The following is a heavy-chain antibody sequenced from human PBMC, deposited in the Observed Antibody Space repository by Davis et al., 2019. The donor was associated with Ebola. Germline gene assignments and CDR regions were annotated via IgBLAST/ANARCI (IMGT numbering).Heavy chain of an antibody. J-gene: IGHJ5*02. CDR2: ISAYDGKT. V-gene: IGHV1-18*01. Sequence: ASVKVSCKASGYTFSAYAISWVRQAPGQGLEWVGWISAYDGKTNYAQNLQGRVTMTTDTSTSTAYMELRSLRTDDTAVYYCARDRTGAYCGGDCSHNWFDPWGQGTLVIVSS. D-gene: IGHD2-21*01. CDR1: GYTFSAYA. CDR3: ARDRTGAYCGGDCSHNWFDP.